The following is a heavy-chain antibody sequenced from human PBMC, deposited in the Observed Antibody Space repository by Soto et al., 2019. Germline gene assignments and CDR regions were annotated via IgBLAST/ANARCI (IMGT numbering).Heavy chain of an antibody. CDR1: GFTFSSYA. CDR3: AKDQRYYDFWRGYPLDV. D-gene: IGHD3-3*01. V-gene: IGHV3-23*01. J-gene: IGHJ6*02. CDR2: ISGSGGST. Sequence: GGSLRLSCAASGFTFSSYAMSWVRQAPGKGLEWVSAISGSGGSTYYADSVKGRFTISRDNSKNTLYLQMNSLRAEDTAVYYCAKDQRYYDFWRGYPLDVWGQGTTVTVSS.